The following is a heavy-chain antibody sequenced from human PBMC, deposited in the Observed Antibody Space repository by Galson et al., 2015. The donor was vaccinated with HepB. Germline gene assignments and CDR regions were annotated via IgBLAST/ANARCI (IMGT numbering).Heavy chain of an antibody. CDR2: TYYRSKWYN. Sequence: CAISGDSVSSHSAAWNWIRQSPSRGLEWLGRTYYRSKWYNDYAVSVKSRITINPDTSKNQFSLQLNSVTPADTAVYYCARGSSSWDPFDYWGQGTLVTVSS. CDR3: ARGSSSWDPFDY. V-gene: IGHV6-1*01. CDR1: GDSVSSHSAA. J-gene: IGHJ4*02. D-gene: IGHD6-13*01.